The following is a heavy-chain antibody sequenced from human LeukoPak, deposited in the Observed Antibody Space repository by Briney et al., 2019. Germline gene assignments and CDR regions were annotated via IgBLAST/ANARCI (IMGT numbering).Heavy chain of an antibody. Sequence: SETLSLTCTVSGGSISSSNYYWTWLRQPPGKGLEWIGTIYYSGNNYHNPSLKSRVTISVDTSKNQFSLKLSSVTAADTAVYYCARQASSSWFARFDPWGQGTLVTVSS. CDR1: GGSISSSNYY. V-gene: IGHV4-39*01. CDR3: ARQASSSWFARFDP. D-gene: IGHD6-13*01. CDR2: IYYSGNN. J-gene: IGHJ5*02.